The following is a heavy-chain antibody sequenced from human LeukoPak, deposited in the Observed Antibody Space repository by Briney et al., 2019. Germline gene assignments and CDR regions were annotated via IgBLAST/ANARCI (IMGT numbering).Heavy chain of an antibody. CDR2: IYPGDSDT. D-gene: IGHD3-10*01. CDR1: GYIFTSYW. Sequence: GASLKISCKGSGYIFTSYWIGWVRPLPGKGLEWMGIIYPGDSDTRYSPSFQGQVTISADKSISTAYLQWSSLKASDTAMYYCARSGGYYGSGSSPFDYWGQGTLVTVSS. V-gene: IGHV5-51*01. CDR3: ARSGGYYGSGSSPFDY. J-gene: IGHJ4*02.